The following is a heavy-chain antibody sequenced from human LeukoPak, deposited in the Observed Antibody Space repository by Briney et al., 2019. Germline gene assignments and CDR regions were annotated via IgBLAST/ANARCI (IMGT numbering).Heavy chain of an antibody. CDR1: GGSISSGSYY. CDR2: IYTSGVT. D-gene: IGHD4-23*01. J-gene: IGHJ4*02. V-gene: IGHV4-61*02. CDR3: ARAPERYGGNSHYFDY. Sequence: SETLSLTCTVSGGSISSGSYYWSWIRQPAGKGLEWIGRIYTSGVTNYNPSLKSRVTISVDTSKNQFSLKLTSVTAADTAVYYCARAPERYGGNSHYFDYWGQGTLVTVSS.